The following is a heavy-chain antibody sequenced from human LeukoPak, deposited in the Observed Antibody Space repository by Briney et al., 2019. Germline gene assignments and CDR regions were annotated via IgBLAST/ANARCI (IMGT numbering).Heavy chain of an antibody. CDR3: ARGYGSGSFIDY. J-gene: IGHJ4*02. V-gene: IGHV4-59*01. CDR1: GGSISSYY. CDR2: IYYSGST. Sequence: SETLSLTCTVSGGSISSYYWSWIREPPGKGMEWIGYIYYSGSTNYNPSLKSRVTISVDTSKNQFSLKLSSVTAADTAVYYCARGYGSGSFIDYWGQGTLVTVSS. D-gene: IGHD3-10*01.